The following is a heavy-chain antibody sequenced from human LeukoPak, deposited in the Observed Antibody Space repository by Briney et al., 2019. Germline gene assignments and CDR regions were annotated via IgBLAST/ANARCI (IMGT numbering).Heavy chain of an antibody. V-gene: IGHV3-7*03. CDR2: IKQDGSEK. D-gene: IGHD3-10*01. Sequence: GGSLRLSCAASGFTFSSYWMSWVRQAPGKGLEWVANIKQDGSEKYYVDSVKGRFTISRDNAKNSLYLQMNSLGAEDKAVYYCAKDYELLLWFGELFPLGFDYWGQGTLVTVSS. CDR3: AKDYELLLWFGELFPLGFDY. J-gene: IGHJ4*02. CDR1: GFTFSSYW.